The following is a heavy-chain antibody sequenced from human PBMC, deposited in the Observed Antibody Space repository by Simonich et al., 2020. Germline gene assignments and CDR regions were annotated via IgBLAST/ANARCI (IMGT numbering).Heavy chain of an antibody. CDR2: IGSSSSYI. CDR1: GFTFSSYS. Sequence: EVQLVESGGGLVKPGGSLILSCSASGFTFSSYSMNWVCHAPGKGLEWVSSIGSSSSYIYYADSVKGRFTISRDNAKNSLYLQMNSLRAEDTAVYYCARWIAVAGTGAYGMDVWGQGTTVTVSS. V-gene: IGHV3-21*01. CDR3: ARWIAVAGTGAYGMDV. J-gene: IGHJ6*02. D-gene: IGHD6-19*01.